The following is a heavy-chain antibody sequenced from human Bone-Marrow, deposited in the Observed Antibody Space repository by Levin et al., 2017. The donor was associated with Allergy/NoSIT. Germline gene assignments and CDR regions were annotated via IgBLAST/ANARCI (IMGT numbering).Heavy chain of an antibody. D-gene: IGHD2-2*01. CDR1: GGSLSESS. V-gene: IGHV4-34*12. CDR3: ARTLVVVPVVRGGSWFDP. Sequence: KTGGSLRLSCEVSGGSLSESSWSWIRQPPGKGLEWVGEILHGGITHYRTSLKGRVTISVDTSKNHFSLNLTSVTAADTAVYYCARTLVVVPVVRGGSWFDPWGQGTLVTVSS. CDR2: ILHGGIT. J-gene: IGHJ5*01.